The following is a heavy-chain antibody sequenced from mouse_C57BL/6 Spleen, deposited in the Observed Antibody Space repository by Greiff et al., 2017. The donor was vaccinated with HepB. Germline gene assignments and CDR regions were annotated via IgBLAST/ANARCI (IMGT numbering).Heavy chain of an antibody. CDR2: ISYDGSN. CDR3: AIPRIGGFAY. J-gene: IGHJ3*01. V-gene: IGHV3-6*01. CDR1: GYSITSGYY. Sequence: EVKVEESGPGLVKPSQSLSLTCSVTGYSITSGYYWNWIRQFPGNKLEWMGYISYDGSNNYNPSLKNRISITRDTSKNQFFLKLNSVTTEDTATYYCAIPRIGGFAYWGQGTLVTVSA. D-gene: IGHD2-14*01.